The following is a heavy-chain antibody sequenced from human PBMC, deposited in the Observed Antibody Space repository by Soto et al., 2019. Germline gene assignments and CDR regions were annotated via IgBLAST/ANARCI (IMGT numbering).Heavy chain of an antibody. CDR1: GGSISSYY. CDR3: ARLTGAAAGYFDY. V-gene: IGHV4-59*08. D-gene: IGHD6-13*01. Sequence: SETLSLTCTVSGGSISSYYWSWIRQPPGKGLEWIGYIYCSGSTNYNPSLKSRVTISVDTSKNQFSLKLSSVTAADTAVYYCARLTGAAAGYFDYWGQGTLVTVSS. CDR2: IYCSGST. J-gene: IGHJ4*02.